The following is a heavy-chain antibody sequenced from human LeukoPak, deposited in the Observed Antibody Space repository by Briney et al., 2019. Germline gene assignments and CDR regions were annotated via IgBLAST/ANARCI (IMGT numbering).Heavy chain of an antibody. CDR3: ARVRGRGGSFDI. V-gene: IGHV3-48*01. CDR2: ITSVSSTI. Sequence: GGSLRLSCAASGFAFSTYSMNWVRQAPGKGLEWLSYITSVSSTIYYTDSVKGRFTISRDNAKNSLYLQMNSLRTEDTAVYYCARVRGRGGSFDIWGLGTMVTVCS. CDR1: GFAFSTYS. J-gene: IGHJ3*02. D-gene: IGHD3-10*01.